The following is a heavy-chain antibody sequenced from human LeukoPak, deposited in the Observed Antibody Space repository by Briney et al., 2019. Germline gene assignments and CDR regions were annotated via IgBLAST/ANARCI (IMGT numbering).Heavy chain of an antibody. V-gene: IGHV1-2*02. Sequence: ASVKVSCKASGYTFTSYDINWVRQAPGQGLEWMGWINSKSGGTNYAQNFQDRITMTRDTSISTAYMELSRVRSDDTAVYYCASERAAAQPFYFDYWGQGTLVTVSS. CDR2: INSKSGGT. D-gene: IGHD6-13*01. CDR3: ASERAAAQPFYFDY. J-gene: IGHJ4*02. CDR1: GYTFTSYD.